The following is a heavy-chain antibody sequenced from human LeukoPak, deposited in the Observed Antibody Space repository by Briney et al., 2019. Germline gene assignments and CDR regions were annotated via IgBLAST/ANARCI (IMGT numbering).Heavy chain of an antibody. CDR1: GFTFSNYG. Sequence: GGSLRLSCAASGFTFSNYGMNWVRQAPGKGLEWVGRIKAKAHGGTIEYAAPVKGRFTISRDDSKNTLYLQMNSLKTEDTAVYYCTTDGVGVEGATYDNWGQGTLVSVSS. V-gene: IGHV3-15*01. CDR3: TTDGVGVEGATYDN. CDR2: IKAKAHGGTI. D-gene: IGHD1-26*01. J-gene: IGHJ4*02.